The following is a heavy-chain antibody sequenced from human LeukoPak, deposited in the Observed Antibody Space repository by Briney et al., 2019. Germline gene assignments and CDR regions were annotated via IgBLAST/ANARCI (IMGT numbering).Heavy chain of an antibody. V-gene: IGHV3-23*01. Sequence: GGSLRLSCAASGFTFSSYAMSWVRRAPGKGLEWVSAISGSGGSTFHADSVKGRFTISRDNSKNTLYLQMNGLRSEDTAVYYCAQGARADTFWYFDLWGRGTLVTVSS. CDR2: ISGSGGST. J-gene: IGHJ2*01. CDR3: AQGARADTFWYFDL. D-gene: IGHD3-16*01. CDR1: GFTFSSYA.